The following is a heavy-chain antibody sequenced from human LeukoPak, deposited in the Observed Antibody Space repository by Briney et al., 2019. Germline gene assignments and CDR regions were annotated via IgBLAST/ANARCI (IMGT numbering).Heavy chain of an antibody. Sequence: GGSLRLSCSASGFTFGSTAMHWVRQAPGKGPEWVAFIRFDGSSEYYADSVKGRFTISRDNSRNTLYLQMNSLRVEDTALYYCARAQTYGDSRLLLDYWGQGTLVTVSS. D-gene: IGHD2-21*02. J-gene: IGHJ4*02. V-gene: IGHV3-30*02. CDR3: ARAQTYGDSRLLLDY. CDR2: IRFDGSSE. CDR1: GFTFGSTA.